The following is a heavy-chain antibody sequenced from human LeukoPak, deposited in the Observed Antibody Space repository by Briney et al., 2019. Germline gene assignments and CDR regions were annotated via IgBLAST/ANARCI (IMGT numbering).Heavy chain of an antibody. Sequence: LETLSLTCTVSGGSISSYYWSWIRQPAGKGLEWIGRIYTSGSTNYNPSLKSRVTMSVDTSKNQFSLKLSSVTAADTAVYYCARQSTVEDPLEYWGQGTLVTVSS. D-gene: IGHD4-11*01. V-gene: IGHV4-4*07. CDR1: GGSISSYY. CDR2: IYTSGST. J-gene: IGHJ4*02. CDR3: ARQSTVEDPLEY.